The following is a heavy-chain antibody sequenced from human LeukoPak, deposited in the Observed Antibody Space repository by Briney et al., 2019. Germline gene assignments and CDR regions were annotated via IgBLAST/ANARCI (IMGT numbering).Heavy chain of an antibody. J-gene: IGHJ4*02. V-gene: IGHV3-23*01. CDR2: LTGSGGST. CDR3: AKDLAPAAY. D-gene: IGHD2-2*01. Sequence: GGSLRFSCAASGFTFSSSSMSWVRQAPGKGLEWVSALTGSGGSTYYADSVKGRFTISRDNSKKTLFLQMNSLRAEDTAVYYCAKDLAPAAYWGQGTLVTVSS. CDR1: GFTFSSSS.